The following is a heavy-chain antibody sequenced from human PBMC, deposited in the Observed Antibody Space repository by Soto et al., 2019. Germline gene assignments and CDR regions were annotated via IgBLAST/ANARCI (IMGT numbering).Heavy chain of an antibody. CDR1: GGSISSGGYY. Sequence: PSETLSLTCTVSGGSISSGGYYWSWIRQHPRKGLEWIGYIYYSGSTYYDTSLKSQVTISVDTSKNQFSLKLSSVTAAYTAVYYCARGRVPLTHQDYWGQGTLVTVSS. D-gene: IGHD3-9*01. J-gene: IGHJ4*02. CDR3: ARGRVPLTHQDY. V-gene: IGHV4-31*01. CDR2: IYYSGST.